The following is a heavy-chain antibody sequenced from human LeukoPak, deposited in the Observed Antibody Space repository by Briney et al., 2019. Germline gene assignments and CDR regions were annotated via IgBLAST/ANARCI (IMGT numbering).Heavy chain of an antibody. CDR2: ISSNGGST. CDR1: GFTFSSYA. CDR3: ARDWGYYDFWSGHRRLDY. Sequence: RGSLRLSCAASGFTFSSYAMHWVRQAPGKGLEYVSAISSNGGSTYYANSVKGRFTISRDNSKNTLYLQMGSLRAEDMAVYYCARDWGYYDFWSGHRRLDYWGQGTLVTVSS. J-gene: IGHJ4*02. V-gene: IGHV3-64*01. D-gene: IGHD3-3*01.